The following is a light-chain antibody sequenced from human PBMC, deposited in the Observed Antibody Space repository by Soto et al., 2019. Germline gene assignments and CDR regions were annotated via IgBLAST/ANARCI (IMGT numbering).Light chain of an antibody. Sequence: EIVLTQSPGTLSLSPGERATLSCRASQSVSSSYLAWYQQKPGQAPRLLIYGSSSRATGIPDRFSGSGSGTDVTLTISRLEPEDFAVYYGQQYGSSPFTFGPGTKVVIK. V-gene: IGKV3-20*01. CDR1: QSVSSSY. CDR3: QQYGSSPFT. J-gene: IGKJ3*01. CDR2: GSS.